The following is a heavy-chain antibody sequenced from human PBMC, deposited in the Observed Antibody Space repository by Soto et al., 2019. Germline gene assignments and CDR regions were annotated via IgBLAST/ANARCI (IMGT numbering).Heavy chain of an antibody. CDR3: ARREITAPCCYSMDV. CDR2: IDPSDSYT. CDR1: AHSFTSYW. J-gene: IGHJ6*02. Sequence: GQSQTISCKASAHSFTSYWISWLRQMPGKGLESMGKIDPSDSYTNYSPSFQGHATISADKSISTSYLQWSSLNASDTSMYYCARREITAPCCYSMDVWGQGTTGTV. D-gene: IGHD6-6*01. V-gene: IGHV5-10-1*01.